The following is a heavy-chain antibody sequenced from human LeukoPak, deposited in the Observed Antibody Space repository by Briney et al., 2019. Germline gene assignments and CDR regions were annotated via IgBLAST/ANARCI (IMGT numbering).Heavy chain of an antibody. Sequence: PGGSLRLSCSASGFTFSSYAMHWVRQAPGKGLEYVSAISSNGGSTYYADSVKGRFTISRDNSKNTLHLQMSSLRAEDTAVYYCVKGVVGAPAPLNFDCWGQGTLVTVSS. J-gene: IGHJ4*02. CDR1: GFTFSSYA. V-gene: IGHV3-64D*06. CDR3: VKGVVGAPAPLNFDC. CDR2: ISSNGGST. D-gene: IGHD1-26*01.